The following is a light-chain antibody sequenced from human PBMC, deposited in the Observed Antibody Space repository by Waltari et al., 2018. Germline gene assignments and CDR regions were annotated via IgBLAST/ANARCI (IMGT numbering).Light chain of an antibody. J-gene: IGKJ1*01. CDR2: KVS. Sequence: DVVVTQSPLSLPVTLGQPASVSCRSSRSPAHSDGNTYLSWLHQRPGQSPRRLIYKVSNRDSGVPNRFSGGGSGTDFTLKINRLEAEDVGLYYCLHATFWPWTFGQGTKVKS. CDR3: LHATFWPWT. CDR1: RSPAHSDGNTY. V-gene: IGKV2-30*02.